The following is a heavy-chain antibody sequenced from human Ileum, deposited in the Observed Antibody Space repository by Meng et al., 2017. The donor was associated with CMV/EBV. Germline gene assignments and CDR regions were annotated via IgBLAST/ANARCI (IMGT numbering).Heavy chain of an antibody. CDR1: GFTFSSYW. J-gene: IGHJ4*02. Sequence: GESLMISCAASGFTFSSYWMSWVRQAPGKGLERVANIKHDGSEIYSLDSVRGRFTISRDNAKNSLYLQMSSLRAEDTAVFYCVRDDSSGYYYFDYWGQGTLVTVSS. CDR3: VRDDSSGYYYFDY. D-gene: IGHD3-22*01. V-gene: IGHV3-7*01. CDR2: IKHDGSEI.